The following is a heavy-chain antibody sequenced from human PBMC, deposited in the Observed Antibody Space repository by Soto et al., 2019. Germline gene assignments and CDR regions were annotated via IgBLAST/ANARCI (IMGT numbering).Heavy chain of an antibody. V-gene: IGHV1-18*01. CDR2: ISTYNGNT. D-gene: IGHD2-21*02. Sequence: QVQLVQSGAEVKKPGASVKVSCKTSGYTFSKYGITWIRQAPGQGLEYMGWISTYNGNTDYAQKLQGRVTMTTVTSTNTAYMELRSLRSDDTAVFYCATDGVVTASPFDYWGQGTLVTVSS. J-gene: IGHJ4*02. CDR1: GYTFSKYG. CDR3: ATDGVVTASPFDY.